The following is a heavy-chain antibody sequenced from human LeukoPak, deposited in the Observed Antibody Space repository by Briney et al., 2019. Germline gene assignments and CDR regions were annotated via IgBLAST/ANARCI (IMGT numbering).Heavy chain of an antibody. CDR3: AKENEDWDYYGMDV. CDR1: GFTLSSYD. D-gene: IGHD3/OR15-3a*01. CDR2: ISGSGGST. Sequence: GGSLRLSCAASGFTLSSYDMSWVRQAPGKGLEWVSAISGSGGSTYYADSVKGRFTISRDNSKNTLYLQMNSLRAEDTAVYYCAKENEDWDYYGMDVWGQGTTVTVSS. V-gene: IGHV3-23*01. J-gene: IGHJ6*02.